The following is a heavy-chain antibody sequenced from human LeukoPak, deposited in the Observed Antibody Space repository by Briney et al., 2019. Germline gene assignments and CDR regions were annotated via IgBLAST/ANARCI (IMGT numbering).Heavy chain of an antibody. CDR2: ISGSGGST. D-gene: IGHD3-10*01. CDR1: GFTFSSYA. J-gene: IGHJ5*02. Sequence: GGSLRLSCAASGFTFSSYAMSWVRQAPGKGLEWVSAISGSGGSTYYADSVKGRFTISRDNSKNTLYLQMNSLRAEDTAVYYCAKGGIPGITMVRGGAWFDPWGQGTLVTVSS. CDR3: AKGGIPGITMVRGGAWFDP. V-gene: IGHV3-23*01.